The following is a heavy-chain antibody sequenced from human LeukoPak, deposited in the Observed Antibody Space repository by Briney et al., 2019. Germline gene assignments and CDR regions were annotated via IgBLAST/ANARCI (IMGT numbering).Heavy chain of an antibody. Sequence: GASVNVSCKASGYTFTSYDINWVRQATGQGLERMGWMNPNSGNTGYAQKFQGRVTMTRNTSISTAYMELSSLRSEDTAVYYCATSVDGLVTIRTYFEHWGQGTLITVSS. CDR3: ATSVDGLVTIRTYFEH. J-gene: IGHJ4*02. CDR1: GYTFTSYD. CDR2: MNPNSGNT. D-gene: IGHD2/OR15-2a*01. V-gene: IGHV1-8*01.